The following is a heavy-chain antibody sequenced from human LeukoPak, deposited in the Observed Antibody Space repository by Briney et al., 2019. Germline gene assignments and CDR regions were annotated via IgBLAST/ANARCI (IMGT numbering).Heavy chain of an antibody. CDR3: ATHSSWFDP. CDR2: IYSSGNT. Sequence: SETLSLTCTVSGGSISSGTFYWGWIRQPPGKGLEWIGSIYSSGNTYYNPSLKSRVTISIDTSKNHFSLQLSSVTAADTAVYYCATHSSWFDPWGLGTLVIVSS. J-gene: IGHJ5*02. CDR1: GGSISSGTFY. V-gene: IGHV4-39*01.